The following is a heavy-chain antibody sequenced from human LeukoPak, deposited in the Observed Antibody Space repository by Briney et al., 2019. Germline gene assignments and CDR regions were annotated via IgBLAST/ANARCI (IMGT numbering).Heavy chain of an antibody. J-gene: IGHJ6*03. CDR2: MNPNSGNT. D-gene: IGHD3-10*01. CDR3: ARAVRITMVRGVIRSKGYYYMDV. V-gene: IGHV1-8*03. CDR1: GYTFTSYG. Sequence: ASVKVSCKASGYTFTSYGISWVRQATGQGLEWMGWMNPNSGNTGYAQKFQGRVTITRNTSISTAYMELSSLRSEDTAVYYCARAVRITMVRGVIRSKGYYYMDVWGKGTTVTVSS.